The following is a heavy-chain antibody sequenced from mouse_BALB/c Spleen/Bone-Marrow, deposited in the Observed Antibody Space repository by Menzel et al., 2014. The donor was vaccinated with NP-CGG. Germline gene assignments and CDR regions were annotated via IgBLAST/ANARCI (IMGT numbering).Heavy chain of an antibody. V-gene: IGHV1-7*01. CDR1: GYTFTSYW. D-gene: IGHD2-5*01. Sequence: VQLVESGAELAKPGASVKMSCKASGYTFTSYWMHWVKQRPGQGLEWIGYINPSTGYTEYNQKFKDKATLTADKSSSTAYMQLSSLTSEDSAVYYCARSNNPAWFAYWGQGTLVTVSA. CDR2: INPSTGYT. CDR3: ARSNNPAWFAY. J-gene: IGHJ3*01.